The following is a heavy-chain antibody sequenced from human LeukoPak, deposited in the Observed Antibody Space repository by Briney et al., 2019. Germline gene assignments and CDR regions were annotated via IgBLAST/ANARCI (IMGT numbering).Heavy chain of an antibody. J-gene: IGHJ4*02. V-gene: IGHV3-21*01. CDR2: ISSSSTYI. D-gene: IGHD3-22*01. Sequence: GGSLRLSCAASGFTFSSYEMNWVRQAPGKGLEWVSSISSSSTYIYYADSVKGRFTISRDNAKNSLYLQMNSLRAEDTAVYYCARLSTYYYDSSGRYGFDYWGQGTLVTVSS. CDR3: ARLSTYYYDSSGRYGFDY. CDR1: GFTFSSYE.